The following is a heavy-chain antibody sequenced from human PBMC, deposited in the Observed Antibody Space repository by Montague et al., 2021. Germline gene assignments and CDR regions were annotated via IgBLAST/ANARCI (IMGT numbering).Heavy chain of an antibody. D-gene: IGHD3-10*01. CDR1: GGSISSGGYY. J-gene: IGHJ4*02. CDR2: IFYSGNT. CDR3: ARAADYYGSGSYLGFDY. Sequence: TLSLTCTVSGGSISSGGYYWSWNRQLPGKGLEWIGYIFYSGNTYYNPSLKSRVTISVDTSKNQFSLKLSSVTAAGAAVYYCARAADYYGSGSYLGFDYWGQGTLVTVSS. V-gene: IGHV4-31*03.